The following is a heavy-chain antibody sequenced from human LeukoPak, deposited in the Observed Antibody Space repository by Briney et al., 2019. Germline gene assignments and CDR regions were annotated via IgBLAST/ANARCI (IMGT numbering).Heavy chain of an antibody. J-gene: IGHJ4*02. CDR2: ISGSGGST. CDR3: AKRGGMYPAHYFDY. Sequence: GGSLRLSCAASGFTFSSYAMSWVRQAPGKGLEWVSAISGSGGSTYYADSVRGRFTVSRDNSKNTLYLQMNSLRAEDTAVYYCAKRGGMYPAHYFDYWGQGTLVTVSS. V-gene: IGHV3-23*01. CDR1: GFTFSSYA. D-gene: IGHD3-16*01.